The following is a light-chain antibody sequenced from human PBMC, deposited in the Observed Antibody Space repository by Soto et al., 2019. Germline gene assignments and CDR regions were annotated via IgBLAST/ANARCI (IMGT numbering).Light chain of an antibody. Sequence: DIHITQSPSSLSSSVGDRVTITCRSSQSISRNLNWYQQKQGKAPKLLIYAASSLQSGVPSRFSGSGSGTDFTLTISSLQPEDFATYYCQQSYNTPPTFGQGTKVDIK. V-gene: IGKV1-39*01. J-gene: IGKJ1*01. CDR2: AAS. CDR1: QSISRN. CDR3: QQSYNTPPT.